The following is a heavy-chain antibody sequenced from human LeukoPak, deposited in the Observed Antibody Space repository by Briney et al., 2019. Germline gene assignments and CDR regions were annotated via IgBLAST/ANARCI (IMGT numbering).Heavy chain of an antibody. V-gene: IGHV4-59*12. J-gene: IGHJ5*02. CDR2: IYYSGHSGRT. CDR1: GGSISSYY. D-gene: IGHD7-27*01. CDR3: ARDGDLNWFDP. Sequence: SETLSLTCTVSGGSISSYYWSWIRQPPGKGLEWIGYIYYSGHSGRTNYNPSLKSRVTISVDTSKNQFSLKLSSVTAADTAVYYCARDGDLNWFDPWGQGTLVTVSS.